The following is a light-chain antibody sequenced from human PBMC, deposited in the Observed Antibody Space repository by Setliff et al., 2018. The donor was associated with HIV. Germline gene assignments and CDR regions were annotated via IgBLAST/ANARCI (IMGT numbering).Light chain of an antibody. CDR1: SSDIGTYNY. Sequence: QSALTQPASVSGSPGQSIAISCTGASSDIGTYNYVSWYQQHPGKAPKLIIYDIVNRPSGVSNRFSGSKSGNTASLTISGLQAEDEADYYCSSYTSSSTYVFGTGTKVTVL. CDR3: SSYTSSSTYV. V-gene: IGLV2-14*03. J-gene: IGLJ1*01. CDR2: DIV.